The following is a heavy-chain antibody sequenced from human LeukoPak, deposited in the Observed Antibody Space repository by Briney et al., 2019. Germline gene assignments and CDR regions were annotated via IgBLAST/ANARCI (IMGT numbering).Heavy chain of an antibody. CDR1: DYAIDSYP. CDR3: ASRYGSRSFAFDL. J-gene: IGHJ3*01. CDR2: LSGAGVKT. Sequence: HPGGSLRLSCSASDYAIDSYPMTWVRQAPGKGLQWVSTLSGAGVKTYYADSVKGRFTISRDNSKNTLYLQMNSLRAEDTAVYYCASRYGSRSFAFDLWGQGTMVTVSS. D-gene: IGHD3-10*01. V-gene: IGHV3-23*01.